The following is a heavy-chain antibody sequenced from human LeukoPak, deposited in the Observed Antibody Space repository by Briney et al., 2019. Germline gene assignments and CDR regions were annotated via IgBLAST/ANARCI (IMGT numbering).Heavy chain of an antibody. CDR2: ISSSSSYI. CDR3: ARVLSGRGSLYDYYYYMDV. Sequence: GGSLRLSCAASGFTFSSYSMNWVRQAPGKGLEWVSSISSSSSYIYYADSVKGRFTISRDNAKNSLYLQMNSLRAEDTAVYYCARVLSGRGSLYDYYYYMDVWGKGTTVTISS. J-gene: IGHJ6*03. CDR1: GFTFSSYS. D-gene: IGHD3-10*01. V-gene: IGHV3-21*04.